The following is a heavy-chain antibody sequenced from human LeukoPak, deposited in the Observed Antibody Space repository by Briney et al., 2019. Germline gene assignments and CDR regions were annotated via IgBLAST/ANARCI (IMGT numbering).Heavy chain of an antibody. D-gene: IGHD3-10*01. CDR1: GYTFTSYD. Sequence: GASVKVSCKASGYTFTSYDINWVRQATGQGLEWMGWMNPNSGNTGYAQKFQGRVTITRNTSISTAYMELSSLRSEDTAVYYCASGALWFGELSPSFDYWGQGTLVTVSS. J-gene: IGHJ4*02. V-gene: IGHV1-8*03. CDR3: ASGALWFGELSPSFDY. CDR2: MNPNSGNT.